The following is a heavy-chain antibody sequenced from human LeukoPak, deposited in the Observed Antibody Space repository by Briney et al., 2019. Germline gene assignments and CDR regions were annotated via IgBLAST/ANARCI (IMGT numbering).Heavy chain of an antibody. Sequence: GASVKVSCKASGGTFSSYAISWVRQAPGQGLEWMGGIIPIFGTANYAQKFQGGVTITADKSTSTAYMELSSLRSEDTAVYYCARDKGGYCSGGSCYYNWFDPWGQGTLVTVSS. D-gene: IGHD2-15*01. CDR3: ARDKGGYCSGGSCYYNWFDP. CDR2: IIPIFGTA. J-gene: IGHJ5*02. CDR1: GGTFSSYA. V-gene: IGHV1-69*06.